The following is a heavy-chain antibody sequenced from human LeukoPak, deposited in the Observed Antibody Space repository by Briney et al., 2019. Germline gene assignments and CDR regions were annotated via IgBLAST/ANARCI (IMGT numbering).Heavy chain of an antibody. CDR1: GGSISSYY. J-gene: IGHJ4*02. Sequence: SETLSLTCTVSGGSISSYYWSWIRQPPGKGLEWIGYIYYSGSTNYNPSLKSRVTISVDTPKNQFSLKLSSVTAADTAVYYCARIHSSGWYEYDYWGQGTLVTVSS. CDR3: ARIHSSGWYEYDY. CDR2: IYYSGST. D-gene: IGHD6-19*01. V-gene: IGHV4-59*08.